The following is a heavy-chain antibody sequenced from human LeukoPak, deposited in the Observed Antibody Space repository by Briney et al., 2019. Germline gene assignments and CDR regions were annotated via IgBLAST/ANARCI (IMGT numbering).Heavy chain of an antibody. J-gene: IGHJ3*02. Sequence: SETLSLTCTVSGGSISSGTYYWGWIRQPAGKGLEWIGRVYSSGSTNYNPSLKSRVTMSVDTSRNQFSLNLTSVTAADTAIYYCARDLLHRGYAFDIWGQGTMVTVSS. D-gene: IGHD5-12*01. CDR2: VYSSGST. CDR1: GGSISSGTYY. V-gene: IGHV4-61*02. CDR3: ARDLLHRGYAFDI.